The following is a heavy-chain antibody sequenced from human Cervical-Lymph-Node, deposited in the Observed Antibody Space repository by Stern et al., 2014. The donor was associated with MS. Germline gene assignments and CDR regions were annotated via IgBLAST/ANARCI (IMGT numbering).Heavy chain of an antibody. J-gene: IGHJ6*02. CDR2: IYPGDSNI. CDR1: GYSFSNYW. Sequence: VQLVQSGAEVKKTGESLKISCKGSGYSFSNYWIGWVRQMPGKGLEWMGIIYPGDSNIKYSPSFRGQVTISADKAVNIAYLQWSSLKASDSGIYYCARHLRVDAPYNGMDVWGQGTTVTVSS. V-gene: IGHV5-51*01. D-gene: IGHD2-2*01. CDR3: ARHLRVDAPYNGMDV.